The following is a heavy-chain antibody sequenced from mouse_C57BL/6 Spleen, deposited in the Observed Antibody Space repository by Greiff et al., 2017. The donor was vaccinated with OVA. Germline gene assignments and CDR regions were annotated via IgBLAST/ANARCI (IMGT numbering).Heavy chain of an antibody. J-gene: IGHJ1*03. V-gene: IGHV5-9-1*02. Sequence: DVMLVESGEGLVKPGGSLKLSCAASGFTFSSYAMSWVRQTPEKRLEWVAYISSGGDYIYYADTVKGRFTISRDNARNTLYLQMSSLKSEDTAMYYCTRDFYDRGYFDVWGTGTTVTVSS. CDR2: ISSGGDYI. CDR1: GFTFSSYA. D-gene: IGHD2-12*01. CDR3: TRDFYDRGYFDV.